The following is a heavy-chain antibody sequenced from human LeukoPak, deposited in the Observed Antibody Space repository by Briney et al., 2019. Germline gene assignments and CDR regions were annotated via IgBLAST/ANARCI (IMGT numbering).Heavy chain of an antibody. CDR2: ISSSSSYI. J-gene: IGHJ4*02. CDR1: GSTFSSYS. Sequence: GGSLRLSCAASGSTFSSYSMNWVRQAPGKGLEWVSSISSSSSYIYYADSVKGRFTISRDNAKNSLYLQMNSLRAEDTAVYYCARAKGWLRNHFDYWGQGTLVTVSS. CDR3: ARAKGWLRNHFDY. D-gene: IGHD5-12*01. V-gene: IGHV3-21*01.